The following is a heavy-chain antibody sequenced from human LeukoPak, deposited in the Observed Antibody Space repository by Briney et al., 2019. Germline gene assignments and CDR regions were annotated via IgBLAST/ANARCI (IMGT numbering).Heavy chain of an antibody. CDR3: AKDRPFTIFGVGRY. V-gene: IGHV3-23*01. J-gene: IGHJ4*02. Sequence: PGGSLRLSCAASGFTFSSYAMSWVRQAPGKGLEWVSAISGSGGSTYYVDSVKGRFTISRDNSKNTLYLQMNSLRAEDTAVYCCAKDRPFTIFGVGRYWGQGTLVTVSS. CDR1: GFTFSSYA. CDR2: ISGSGGST. D-gene: IGHD3-3*01.